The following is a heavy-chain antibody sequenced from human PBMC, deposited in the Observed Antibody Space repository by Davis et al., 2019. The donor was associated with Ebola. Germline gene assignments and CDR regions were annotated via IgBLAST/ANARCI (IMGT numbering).Heavy chain of an antibody. CDR1: GGSFSGYY. D-gene: IGHD6-19*01. V-gene: IGHV4-34*01. CDR2: INHSGST. CDR3: ATGIAVAGTGFRY. J-gene: IGHJ4*02. Sequence: MPSETLSLTCAVYGGSFSGYYWSWIRQPPGKGLEWIGEINHSGSTNYNPSLKSRVTISVDKSKNQFSLKLSSVTAADTAVYYCATGIAVAGTGFRYWGQGTLVTVSS.